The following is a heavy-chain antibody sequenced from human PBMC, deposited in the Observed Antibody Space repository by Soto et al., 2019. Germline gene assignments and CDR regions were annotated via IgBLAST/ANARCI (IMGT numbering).Heavy chain of an antibody. CDR1: EFSFSSYA. D-gene: IGHD3-22*01. CDR3: ARQIYDSDTGPNFQYYFDS. V-gene: IGHV3-30*16. Sequence: VGSLILSWSASEFSFSSYAMHWIRQAPGKCLEWVAVISFDGNIIHYADSVKGRFIISRDNSKNTLYLQMHSLSGEDTAVYYCARQIYDSDTGPNFQYYFDSWGQGTPVPVSS. J-gene: IGHJ4*02. CDR2: ISFDGNII.